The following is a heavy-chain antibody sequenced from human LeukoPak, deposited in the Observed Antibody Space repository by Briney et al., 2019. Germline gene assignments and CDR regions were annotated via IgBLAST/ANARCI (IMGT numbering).Heavy chain of an antibody. CDR2: ISGSGGST. CDR3: SKDFIGFYDILPGYSLFDY. CDR1: GFTFSSDA. J-gene: IGHJ4*02. D-gene: IGHD3-9*01. V-gene: IGHV3-23*01. Sequence: GGSLRLSCAASGFTFSSDAMSGVRQAPGEGLEWVSAISGSGGSTYYADSLKGRVTISRDNSKNTMYLQMNSLRDDDTAVYYSSKDFIGFYDILPGYSLFDYWGQGTLVTVSS.